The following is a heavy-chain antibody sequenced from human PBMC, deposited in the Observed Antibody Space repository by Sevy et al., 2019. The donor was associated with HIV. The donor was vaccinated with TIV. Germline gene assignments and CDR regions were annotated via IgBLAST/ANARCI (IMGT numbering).Heavy chain of an antibody. V-gene: IGHV3-7*03. CDR2: IKEDGSEK. CDR3: AKDVY. Sequence: GGSLRLSCAASGFTFSTHWMSWVRQAPGKGLEWVANIKEDGSEKYYVDSVKGRFTISRDNAKNSLFLQMNSLRAEDTAVCYCAKDVYWGQGTLVTVSS. CDR1: GFTFSTHW. J-gene: IGHJ4*02.